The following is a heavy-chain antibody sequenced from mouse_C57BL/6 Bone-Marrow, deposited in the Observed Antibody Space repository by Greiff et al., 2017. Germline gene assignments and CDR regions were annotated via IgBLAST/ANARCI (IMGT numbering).Heavy chain of an antibody. V-gene: IGHV14-1*01. J-gene: IGHJ3*01. CDR3: TPLHHYYGSSAWFAD. CDR1: GFNIKDDY. D-gene: IGHD1-1*01. CDR2: IDPEDGDT. Sequence: EVMLVESGAELVRPGASVKLSCTASGFNIKDDYMHWVKQRPEQGLEWIGRIDPEDGDTEYASKFQGKATMTADTSSNTAYLQLSSLTSEDTAVYYSTPLHHYYGSSAWFADWGKGTLVTVSA.